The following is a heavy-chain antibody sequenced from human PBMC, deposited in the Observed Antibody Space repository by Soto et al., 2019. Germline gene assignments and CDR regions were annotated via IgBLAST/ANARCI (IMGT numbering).Heavy chain of an antibody. Sequence: PSETLSLTCSVSGDSIPNYYWNWIRQPPGKGLEWIGYIYYSGSTNYNPSLKSRVTVSLDTSKNQFSLRLTSVTAADTAVYYCARGRAEDDDFLTSYYTYYFDVWGPGTLSTSPQ. D-gene: IGHD3-9*01. CDR1: GDSIPNYY. CDR3: ARGRAEDDDFLTSYYTYYFDV. V-gene: IGHV4-59*01. J-gene: IGHJ4*02. CDR2: IYYSGST.